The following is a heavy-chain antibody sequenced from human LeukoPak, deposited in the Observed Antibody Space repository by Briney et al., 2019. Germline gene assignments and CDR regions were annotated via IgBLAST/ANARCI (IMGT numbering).Heavy chain of an antibody. CDR2: INPNSGGT. CDR3: ARETQGSSWYYFDY. D-gene: IGHD6-13*01. CDR1: GYTFTGYY. V-gene: IGHV1-2*02. Sequence: ASVKVSCKASGYTFTGYYMHWVRQAPGQGREWMGWINPNSGGTNYAQKFQGRVTMTRDTSISTAYMELSRLRSDDTAVYYCARETQGSSWYYFDYWGQGTLVTVSS. J-gene: IGHJ4*02.